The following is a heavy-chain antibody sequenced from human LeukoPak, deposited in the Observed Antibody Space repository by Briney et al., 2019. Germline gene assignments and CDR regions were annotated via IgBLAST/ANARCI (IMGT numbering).Heavy chain of an antibody. V-gene: IGHV4-34*01. CDR3: ARGTSVFGVVKNNWFDP. D-gene: IGHD3-3*01. CDR1: GGSFSGYY. CDR2: INHSGST. J-gene: IGHJ5*02. Sequence: SETLSLTCAVYGGSFSGYYWSWIRQPPGKGLEWIGEINHSGSTNYNPSLKSRVTISVDTSKNQFSLKLSSVTAADTAVCYCARGTSVFGVVKNNWFDPWGQGTLVTVSS.